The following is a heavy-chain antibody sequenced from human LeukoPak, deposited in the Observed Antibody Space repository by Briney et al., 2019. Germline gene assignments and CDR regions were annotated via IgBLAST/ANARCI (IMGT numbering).Heavy chain of an antibody. Sequence: GASVKVSCKASGYTFTGYYMHWVRQAPGQGLEWMGRINPNSGGTNYAQKFQGRVTMTRDTSISTAYMELSRLRSDDTAVYYCARVVRYGSGSISPGYWGQGTLVTVSS. CDR1: GYTFTGYY. J-gene: IGHJ4*02. CDR3: ARVVRYGSGSISPGY. D-gene: IGHD3-10*01. V-gene: IGHV1-2*06. CDR2: INPNSGGT.